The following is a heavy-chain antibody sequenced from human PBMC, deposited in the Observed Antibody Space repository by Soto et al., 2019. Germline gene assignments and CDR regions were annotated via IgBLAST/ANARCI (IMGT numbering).Heavy chain of an antibody. D-gene: IGHD5-18*01. V-gene: IGHV3-30*03. Sequence: QVQLVESGGGVVQPGRSLRLSCAASGFTFSSYGMHWVRQAPGKGLEWVAVISYDGSNKYYADSVKGRFTISRDNSKNTLYLQMNSLRAEDTAVYYSVSSYGSIHFDYWGQGTLVTVSS. CDR3: VSSYGSIHFDY. CDR1: GFTFSSYG. CDR2: ISYDGSNK. J-gene: IGHJ4*02.